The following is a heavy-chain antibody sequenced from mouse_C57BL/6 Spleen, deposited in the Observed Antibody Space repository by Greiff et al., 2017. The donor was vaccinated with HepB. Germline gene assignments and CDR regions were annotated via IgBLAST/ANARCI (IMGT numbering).Heavy chain of an antibody. D-gene: IGHD1-1*02. J-gene: IGHJ3*01. CDR2: ISNGGGST. CDR1: GFTFSDYY. CDR3: ARHGGVLFAY. Sequence: EVQGVASGGGLVQPGGSLKLSCAASGFTFSDYYMYWVRQTPEKRLEWVAYISNGGGSTSYPDTVKGRFTISRDKAKNTLYLQMSRLKSEDTAMYYCARHGGVLFAYWGQGTLVTVSA. V-gene: IGHV5-12*01.